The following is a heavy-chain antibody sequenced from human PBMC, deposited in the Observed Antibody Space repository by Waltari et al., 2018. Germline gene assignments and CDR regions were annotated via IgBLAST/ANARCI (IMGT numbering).Heavy chain of an antibody. J-gene: IGHJ6*02. D-gene: IGHD3-3*01. Sequence: QVQLVESGGGVVQPGRSLRLSCAASGFTFSSYGMHWVRQAPVKGLEWVAVIWYDGSNKYYADSVKGRFTISRDNSKNTLYLQMNSLRAEDTAVYYCAREYYDFWSGYYNYYYGMDVWGQGTTVTVSS. CDR2: IWYDGSNK. CDR1: GFTFSSYG. V-gene: IGHV3-33*01. CDR3: AREYYDFWSGYYNYYYGMDV.